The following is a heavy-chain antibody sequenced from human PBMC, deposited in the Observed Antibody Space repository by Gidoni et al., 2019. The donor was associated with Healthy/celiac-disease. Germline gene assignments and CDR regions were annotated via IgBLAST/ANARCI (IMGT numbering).Heavy chain of an antibody. V-gene: IGHV3-33*01. D-gene: IGHD1-26*01. CDR1: GFTFSSYG. J-gene: IGHJ3*02. CDR2: IWYDGSNK. Sequence: QVQLVESGGGVVQPGRSLRLSCAASGFTFSSYGMHWVRQAPGKGLEWVAVIWYDGSNKYYADSVKGRFTISRDNSKNTLYLQMNSLRAEDTAVYYCARVRIVGARTDAFDIWGQGTMVTVSS. CDR3: ARVRIVGARTDAFDI.